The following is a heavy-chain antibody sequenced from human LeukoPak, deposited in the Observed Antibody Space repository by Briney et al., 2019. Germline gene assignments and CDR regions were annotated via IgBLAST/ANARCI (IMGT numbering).Heavy chain of an antibody. D-gene: IGHD6-25*01. Sequence: GGSLRLSCAASGFTFSSYEMNWVRQAPGKGLEWVSYISSSGSTIYYADSVKGRFTISRDNAKNSLYLQMNSLRAEDTAVYYCAGQRLEKDNWFDPWGQRTLVTVSS. V-gene: IGHV3-48*03. CDR3: AGQRLEKDNWFDP. J-gene: IGHJ5*02. CDR1: GFTFSSYE. CDR2: ISSSGSTI.